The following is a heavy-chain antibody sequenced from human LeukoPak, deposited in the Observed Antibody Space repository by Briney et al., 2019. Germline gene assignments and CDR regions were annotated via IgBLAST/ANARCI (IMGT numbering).Heavy chain of an antibody. CDR1: GGSISTYY. CDR2: IYTSGST. D-gene: IGHD1/OR15-1a*01. V-gene: IGHV4-4*07. J-gene: IGHJ3*02. Sequence: SETLSLTCTVSGGSISTYYWSWIRQPAGKGLEWIGRIYTSGSTNYNPSLKSRVTMSVDTSKNQYSLKLSSVTAAGTAVHFCARGTVPNAFDIWGQGRMVTVS. CDR3: ARGTVPNAFDI.